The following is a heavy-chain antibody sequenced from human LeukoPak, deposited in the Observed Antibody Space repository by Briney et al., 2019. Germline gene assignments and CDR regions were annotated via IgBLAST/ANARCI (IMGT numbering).Heavy chain of an antibody. D-gene: IGHD6-19*01. Sequence: PSETLSLTCTVSGGSMRSYFWSWIRQPPGKGLEWIAYMYYSGKTDYNPSLQSRVTISVDTSKNRFSLNLRSVTASDTAVYYCARREGSSGRGFDYWGQGTLVTVSS. CDR2: MYYSGKT. J-gene: IGHJ4*02. CDR3: ARREGSSGRGFDY. CDR1: GGSMRSYF. V-gene: IGHV4-59*08.